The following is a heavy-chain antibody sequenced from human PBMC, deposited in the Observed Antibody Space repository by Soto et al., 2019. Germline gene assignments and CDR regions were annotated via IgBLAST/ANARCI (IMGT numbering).Heavy chain of an antibody. CDR2: ISASGRS. D-gene: IGHD2-8*01. Sequence: SETLSLTCPVSGDFISNFYWSWIRQPAGKGLESLGRISASGRSNYNPSLQSRVAMSLDTSKNQFSLRLTSLTAADTAVYFCARGMGRYFDLWGRGTLVTVSS. CDR3: ARGMGRYFDL. J-gene: IGHJ2*01. V-gene: IGHV4-4*07. CDR1: GDFISNFY.